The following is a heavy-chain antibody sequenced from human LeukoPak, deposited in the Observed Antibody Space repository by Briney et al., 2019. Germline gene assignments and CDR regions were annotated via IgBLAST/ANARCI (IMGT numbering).Heavy chain of an antibody. CDR2: IYYSGST. V-gene: IGHV4-59*01. CDR1: GGSISSYY. D-gene: IGHD2-21*02. CDR3: ARYTHSYCGGDCYLFDY. J-gene: IGHJ4*02. Sequence: SETLCLTYTVSGGSISSYYWSWIREPPGKGLEWIGYIYYSGSTKYNPSLKSRVTISVDTSKNQCSLKLSSVTAADTAVYYCARYTHSYCGGDCYLFDYWGQGTLVTVSS.